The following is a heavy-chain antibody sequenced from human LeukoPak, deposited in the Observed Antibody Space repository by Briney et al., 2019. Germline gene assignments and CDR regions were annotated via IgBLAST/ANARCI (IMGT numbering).Heavy chain of an antibody. V-gene: IGHV3-23*01. CDR2: ISGSGTNT. Sequence: GGSLRLSCAASGFSFRSYAMSWVRQAPGKGLEWVSAISGSGTNTYYADSVKGRFTISRDNAKNSLYLQMNSLRAEDTAVYYCAREPVLLWFGESEGGVDYWGQGTLVTVSS. CDR1: GFSFRSYA. D-gene: IGHD3-10*01. J-gene: IGHJ4*02. CDR3: AREPVLLWFGESEGGVDY.